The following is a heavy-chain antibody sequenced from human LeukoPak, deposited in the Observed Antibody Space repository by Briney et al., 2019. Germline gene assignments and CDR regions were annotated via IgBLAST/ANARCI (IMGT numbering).Heavy chain of an antibody. V-gene: IGHV4-59*12. Sequence: SETLSLTCTVSGGSISSYYWSWIRQPPGKGLEWIGYIYYSGSTNYNPSLKSRVTISVDTSKNQFSLKLSSVTAADTAVYYCAREPFTMVRGVIIKHYYYYGMDVWGQGTTVTVSS. CDR3: AREPFTMVRGVIIKHYYYYGMDV. J-gene: IGHJ6*02. CDR1: GGSISSYY. CDR2: IYYSGST. D-gene: IGHD3-10*01.